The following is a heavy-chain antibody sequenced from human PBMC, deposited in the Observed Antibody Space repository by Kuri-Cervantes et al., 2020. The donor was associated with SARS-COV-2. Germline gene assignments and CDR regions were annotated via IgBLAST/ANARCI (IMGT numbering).Heavy chain of an antibody. CDR3: ARLDQYDFWSGYYFDY. CDR1: GGSISSSYY. D-gene: IGHD3-3*01. CDR2: IYYSGST. J-gene: IGHJ4*02. V-gene: IGHV4-39*01. Sequence: SETLSLTCTVSGGSISSSYYWGWIRQPPGKGLEWIGSIYYSGSTYYNPSPKSRVTISVDTSKNQFSLKLSSVTAADTAVYYCARLDQYDFWSGYYFDYWGQGTLVTVSS.